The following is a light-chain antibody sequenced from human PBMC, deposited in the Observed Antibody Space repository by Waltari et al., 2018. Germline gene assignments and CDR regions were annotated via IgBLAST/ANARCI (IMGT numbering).Light chain of an antibody. V-gene: IGKV4-1*01. CDR2: WAS. CDR1: QSLLYSSDNRNY. J-gene: IGKJ1*01. Sequence: DIVLTQSPDSLAMSLGERATINCKSSQSLLYSSDNRNYLAWYQQKPGQPPKLLIYWASTRESGVPDRFSGSESGTSFTLTISSPQAEDVAVYYCQQYHSVPPTFGQGTKVQIK. CDR3: QQYHSVPPT.